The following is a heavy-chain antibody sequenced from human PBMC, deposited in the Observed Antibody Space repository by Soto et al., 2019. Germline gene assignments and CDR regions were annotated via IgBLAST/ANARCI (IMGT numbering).Heavy chain of an antibody. CDR2: ISISSGNT. Sequence: GSVKVSCKASGYTFSDYGITWVRQAPGQGLEWMGWISISSGNTHFEESLQGRVTMTSDKTSTAYMELWRLRSDDSAMYYCARSYNYGSYWYFDLWGRGTLVTVSS. D-gene: IGHD3-10*01. CDR1: GYTFSDYG. V-gene: IGHV1-18*04. CDR3: ARSYNYGSYWYFDL. J-gene: IGHJ2*01.